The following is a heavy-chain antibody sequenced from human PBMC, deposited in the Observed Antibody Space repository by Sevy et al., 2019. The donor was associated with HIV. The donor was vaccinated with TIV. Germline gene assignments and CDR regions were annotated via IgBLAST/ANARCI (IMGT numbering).Heavy chain of an antibody. CDR3: ARGTRIAAAGYNVFDI. D-gene: IGHD6-13*01. CDR1: GGSISSYY. Sequence: SETLSLTCTVSGGSISSYYWSWIRQPAGKGLEWIGRIYTSGDTNYNPSLKSRVTMSVDTSKNQFSLKLSSVTAADTAVYYCARGTRIAAAGYNVFDIWGQGTMVTVSS. J-gene: IGHJ3*02. CDR2: IYTSGDT. V-gene: IGHV4-4*07.